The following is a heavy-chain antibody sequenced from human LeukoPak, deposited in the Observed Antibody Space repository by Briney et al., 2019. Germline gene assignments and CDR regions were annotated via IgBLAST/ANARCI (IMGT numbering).Heavy chain of an antibody. V-gene: IGHV4-39*01. Sequence: PSETLSLTCTVSGGSISSGGYYWSWIRQHPGKGLEWIGSIYYSGTTSYNPSLKSRVTISVDTSKNQFSLMLTSVTASDTAVYFCGGAATGTVGWFDPWGQGTLVTVSS. CDR1: GGSISSGGYY. D-gene: IGHD6-13*01. CDR2: IYYSGTT. J-gene: IGHJ5*02. CDR3: GGAATGTVGWFDP.